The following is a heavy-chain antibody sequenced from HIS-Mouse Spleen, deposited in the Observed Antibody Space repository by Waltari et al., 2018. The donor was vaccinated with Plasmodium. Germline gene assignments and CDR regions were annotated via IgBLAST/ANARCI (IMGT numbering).Heavy chain of an antibody. CDR2: IYYSGDT. V-gene: IGHV4-39*01. J-gene: IGHJ6*02. D-gene: IGHD4-4*01. CDR3: ASLPRVEEVTTPFYDYYYGMDV. Sequence: QLQLQESGPGLVKPSETLSLTCTVSGGSISSSSYYWGWIRQTPGKGLEWIGSIYYSGDTYYTPSLTRRVTISGDTSKDQFSLKLSAWTAADTAVYYGASLPRVEEVTTPFYDYYYGMDVWGQGTTVTVSS. CDR1: GGSISSSSYY.